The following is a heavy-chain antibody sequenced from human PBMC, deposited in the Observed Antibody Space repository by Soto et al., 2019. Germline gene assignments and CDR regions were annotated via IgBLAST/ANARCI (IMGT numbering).Heavy chain of an antibody. J-gene: IGHJ4*02. V-gene: IGHV5-51*01. Sequence: EVQLMQSGAEVKKPGESLKISCKGSGYTFNNYWIGWVRQMPGKGLEWMGIILPGDSDTRYSPSFQGQVTISADKSMNTAYVQWSSLKASDTAMYYCARRRGGYSYGYLDYWGQGTLVTVSS. CDR2: ILPGDSDT. CDR1: GYTFNNYW. CDR3: ARRRGGYSYGYLDY. D-gene: IGHD5-18*01.